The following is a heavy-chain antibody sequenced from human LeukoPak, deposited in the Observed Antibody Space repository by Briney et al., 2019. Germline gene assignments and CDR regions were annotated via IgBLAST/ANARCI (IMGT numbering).Heavy chain of an antibody. Sequence: ASVKVSCKASGYTFTSYYMHWVRQAPGEELEWRGIINPSGGSTSYAQKFQGRVTMTRDTSTSTVYMELSSLRSEDTAVYYCARPLYGGYAGEFDYWGQGTLVTVSS. J-gene: IGHJ4*02. CDR2: INPSGGST. CDR1: GYTFTSYY. CDR3: ARPLYGGYAGEFDY. D-gene: IGHD5-12*01. V-gene: IGHV1-46*01.